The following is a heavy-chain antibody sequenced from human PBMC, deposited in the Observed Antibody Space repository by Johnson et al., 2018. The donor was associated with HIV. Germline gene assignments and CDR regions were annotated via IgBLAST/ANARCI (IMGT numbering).Heavy chain of an antibody. Sequence: QVQLVESGGGVVQPGRSLRLSCAASGFTFRNYAMHWVRQAPGKGLEWVAVTSYDGNNKYYADSVKGRFTISRDISKNTLYLQMNSLRPEDTAVYYCARVRSTIVVVTATGGAFDICGQGTMVTVSS. CDR3: ARVRSTIVVVTATGGAFDI. D-gene: IGHD2-21*02. V-gene: IGHV3-30-3*01. CDR1: GFTFRNYA. J-gene: IGHJ3*02. CDR2: TSYDGNNK.